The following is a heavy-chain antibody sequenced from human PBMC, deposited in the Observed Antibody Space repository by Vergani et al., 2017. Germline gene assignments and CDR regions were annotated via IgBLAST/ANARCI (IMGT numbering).Heavy chain of an antibody. D-gene: IGHD6-19*01. Sequence: VQLLESGGGLVQPGGSLRLSCAASGFTFSSYAMHWVRQAPGKGLEWVAVISYDGSNKYYADSVKGRFTISRDNSKNTLYLQMNSLRAEDTAVYYCARDGDSSGWNHFDWWGQGALVTVSP. CDR1: GFTFSSYA. V-gene: IGHV3-30*01. J-gene: IGHJ4*02. CDR3: ARDGDSSGWNHFDW. CDR2: ISYDGSNK.